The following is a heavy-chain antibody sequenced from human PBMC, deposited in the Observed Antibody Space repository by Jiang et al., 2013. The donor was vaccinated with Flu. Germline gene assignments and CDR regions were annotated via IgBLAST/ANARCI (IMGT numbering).Heavy chain of an antibody. J-gene: IGHJ5*02. CDR3: ARDRGGSSWYEEDWFDP. Sequence: YWSWIRQPPGKGLEWIGYIYYSGSTNYNPSLKSRVTISVDTSKNQFSLKLSSVTAAGTAVYYCARDRGGSSWYEEDWFDPWGQGTLVTVSS. D-gene: IGHD6-13*01. CDR2: IYYSGST. V-gene: IGHV4-59*01. CDR1: Y.